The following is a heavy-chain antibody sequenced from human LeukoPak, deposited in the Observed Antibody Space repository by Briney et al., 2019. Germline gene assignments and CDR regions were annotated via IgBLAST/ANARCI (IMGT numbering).Heavy chain of an antibody. CDR3: ARDLLRGESGSWFEGFDI. Sequence: SETLSLTCTVSGGAISNFYWIWIRQPPGKGLEWIGRISTRGSTNYNTSLKSRLALSIDTSNNQFSLSLNSVTAADTAIYYCARDLLRGESGSWFEGFDIWGQGTKVTVSS. CDR2: ISTRGST. CDR1: GGAISNFY. D-gene: IGHD6-13*01. J-gene: IGHJ3*02. V-gene: IGHV4-4*07.